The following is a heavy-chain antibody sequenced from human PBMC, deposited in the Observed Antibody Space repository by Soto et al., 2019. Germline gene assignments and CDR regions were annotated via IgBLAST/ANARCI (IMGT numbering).Heavy chain of an antibody. CDR2: IFSSGST. V-gene: IGHV4-59*01. Sequence: PSETLSLTCTVSGGSISRYYWSWIRQAPGRGLEWIGNIFSSGSTNYNPSLKSRVAISVDTSKNQVSLKLNAVTTADTAVYYCAREYYDFWSVTYSYHGLDVWGQGTTVTVSS. J-gene: IGHJ6*02. CDR3: AREYYDFWSVTYSYHGLDV. CDR1: GGSISRYY. D-gene: IGHD3-3*01.